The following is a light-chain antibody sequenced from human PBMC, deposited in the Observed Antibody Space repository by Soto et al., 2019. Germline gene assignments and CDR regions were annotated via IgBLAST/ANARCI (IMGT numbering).Light chain of an antibody. CDR2: EVS. J-gene: IGLJ2*01. V-gene: IGLV2-14*01. CDR1: SSDVGGYNY. Sequence: QSALTQPASVSGSPGQSITISCTRTSSDVGGYNYVSWYQQHPGKAPKLMIYEVSNRPSGVSNRFSGSKSGNTASLTISGLQAEDEADYYCSSYTSSSTLDVVFGGGTKVTVL. CDR3: SSYTSSSTLDVV.